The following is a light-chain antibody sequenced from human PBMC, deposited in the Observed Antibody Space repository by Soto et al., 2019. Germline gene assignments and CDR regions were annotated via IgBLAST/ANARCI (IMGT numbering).Light chain of an antibody. CDR2: GAS. CDR1: QSVSSSY. CDR3: QQYNSWPIT. Sequence: EIVLTQSPGTLSLSPGERATLSCRATQSVSSSYLAWYQQKPGQAHRLLIYGASTRATGTQARFSGSGSGTEFTLTISGLQSEDFAVYYCQQYNSWPITFGQGTRLEIK. V-gene: IGKV3-15*01. J-gene: IGKJ5*01.